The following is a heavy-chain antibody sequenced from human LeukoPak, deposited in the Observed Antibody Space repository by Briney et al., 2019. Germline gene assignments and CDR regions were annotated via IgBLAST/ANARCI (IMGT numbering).Heavy chain of an antibody. V-gene: IGHV3-23*01. D-gene: IGHD1-26*01. CDR1: GFTFTSYS. Sequence: GGSLRLSCSASGFTFTSYSMNWVRQAPGKGLEWVSTISGGGGSTYYADSVKGRFTISRDNSKNTLYLQVNSLRAEDTAVYYCAKGGKWDVTPFDYWGQGTLVTVSS. CDR3: AKGGKWDVTPFDY. J-gene: IGHJ4*02. CDR2: ISGGGGST.